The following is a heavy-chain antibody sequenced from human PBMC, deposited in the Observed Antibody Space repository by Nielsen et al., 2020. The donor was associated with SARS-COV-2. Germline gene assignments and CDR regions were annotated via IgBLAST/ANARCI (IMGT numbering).Heavy chain of an antibody. CDR2: IYYSGST. D-gene: IGHD6-13*01. V-gene: IGHV4-39*06. CDR3: ARDIAAAGIDY. J-gene: IGHJ4*02. Sequence: SETLSLTCTVSGGSISSSSYYWGWIRQPPGKGLEWIGSIYYSGSTYYNPSLKSRVTISVDTSKNQFPLKLSSVTAADTAVYYCARDIAAAGIDYWGQGTLVTVSS. CDR1: GGSISSSSYY.